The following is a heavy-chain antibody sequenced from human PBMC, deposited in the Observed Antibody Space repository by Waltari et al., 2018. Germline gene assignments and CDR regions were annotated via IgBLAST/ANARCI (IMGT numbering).Heavy chain of an antibody. CDR1: GGTFSSYA. D-gene: IGHD2-2*01. J-gene: IGHJ4*02. V-gene: IGHV3-23*04. CDR3: ARGIRYCSSTSCAIFDY. Sequence: VQLVQSGAEVKKPGSSVKVSCKASGGTFSSYAMSWVRQAPGKGLEWVSAIGGSGGSQYYADSVKGRFTISRDNSKNTLYLQMNSLRAEDTAVYYCARGIRYCSSTSCAIFDYWGQGTLVTVSS. CDR2: IGGSGGSQ.